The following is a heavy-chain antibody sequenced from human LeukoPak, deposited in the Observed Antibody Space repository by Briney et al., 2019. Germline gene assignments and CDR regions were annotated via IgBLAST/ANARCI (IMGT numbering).Heavy chain of an antibody. CDR3: ARHCLSNTSCSN. Sequence: PGGSLRLSCAASGFTFSSYSMNWVRQAPGKGLEWVSYISSSSSPIYYADSVKGRFTISRDNAKNSLYLQMNSLRTEDTAVYYFARHCLSNTSCSNWGQGTLVTVSS. D-gene: IGHD2/OR15-2a*01. V-gene: IGHV3-48*01. J-gene: IGHJ4*02. CDR2: ISSSSSPI. CDR1: GFTFSSYS.